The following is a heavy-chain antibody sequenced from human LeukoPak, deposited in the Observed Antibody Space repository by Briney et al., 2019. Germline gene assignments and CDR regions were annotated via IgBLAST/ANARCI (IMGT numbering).Heavy chain of an antibody. Sequence: GGSLRLSCAASGFTFSSYAMSWVRQAPGKGLEWVSAISGSGGSTYYADSVKGRFTISRDNSKNTLYLQMNSLRAEDTAVYYCAKCEWEPLSDYYYYMDVWGKGATVTVSS. D-gene: IGHD1-26*01. J-gene: IGHJ6*03. V-gene: IGHV3-23*01. CDR1: GFTFSSYA. CDR3: AKCEWEPLSDYYYYMDV. CDR2: ISGSGGST.